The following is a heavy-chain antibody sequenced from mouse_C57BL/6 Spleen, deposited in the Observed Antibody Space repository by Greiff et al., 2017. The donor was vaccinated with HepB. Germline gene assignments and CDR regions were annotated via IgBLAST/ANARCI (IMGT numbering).Heavy chain of an antibody. D-gene: IGHD1-1*01. Sequence: EVKLMESGGGLVKPGGSLKLSCAASGFTFSDYGMHWVRQAPEKGLEWVAYISSGSSNIYYADTVKGRFTISRDNAKNTLFLQMTSLRSEDTAMYYCTRTTVVDYAMDYWGQGTSVTVSS. CDR2: ISSGSSNI. CDR3: TRTTVVDYAMDY. J-gene: IGHJ4*01. CDR1: GFTFSDYG. V-gene: IGHV5-17*01.